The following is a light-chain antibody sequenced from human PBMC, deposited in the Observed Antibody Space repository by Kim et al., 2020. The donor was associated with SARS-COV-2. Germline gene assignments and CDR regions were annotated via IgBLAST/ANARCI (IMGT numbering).Light chain of an antibody. Sequence: QSALTQPRSVSGSPGQSVTISCTGTSSDVGGYDYVSWYQQHPGKAPKLMIYDVNKRPSGVPDRFSGSKSGNTASLTISGLQAEDEADFYCCLYAGSRVVFGGGTQLTVL. CDR1: SSDVGGYDY. V-gene: IGLV2-11*01. CDR2: DVN. J-gene: IGLJ2*01. CDR3: CLYAGSRVV.